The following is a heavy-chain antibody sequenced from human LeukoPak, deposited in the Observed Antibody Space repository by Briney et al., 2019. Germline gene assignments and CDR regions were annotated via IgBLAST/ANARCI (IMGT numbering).Heavy chain of an antibody. Sequence: ASVKVSCKASGYTFTSYAMHWVRRAPGQRLEWMGWINAGNGNTKYSQKFQGRVTITRDTSASTAYMELSSLRSEDTAVYYCARILLSGWYYFDYWGQGTLVTVSS. CDR1: GYTFTSYA. D-gene: IGHD6-19*01. CDR2: INAGNGNT. J-gene: IGHJ4*02. V-gene: IGHV1-3*01. CDR3: ARILLSGWYYFDY.